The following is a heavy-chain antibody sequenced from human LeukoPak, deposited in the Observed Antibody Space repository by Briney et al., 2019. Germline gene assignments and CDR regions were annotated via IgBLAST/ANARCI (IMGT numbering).Heavy chain of an antibody. CDR3: ARGRRYSDSSVHNNWFDP. V-gene: IGHV3-23*01. CDR1: GFTFSSYA. Sequence: PGGSLRLSCAASGFTFSSYAMSWVRQAPGKGLEWVSAISGSGGSTYYPGSVKGRFTISRENAKNSLYLQMNSLRAGDTAVYYCARGRRYSDSSVHNNWFDPWGQGTLVTVSS. D-gene: IGHD3-22*01. CDR2: ISGSGGST. J-gene: IGHJ5*02.